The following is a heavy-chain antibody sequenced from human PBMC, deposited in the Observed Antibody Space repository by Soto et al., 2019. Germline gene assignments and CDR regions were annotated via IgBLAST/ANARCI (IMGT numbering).Heavy chain of an antibody. CDR2: ILVGGSP. CDR3: ARSLPYSGWELDY. Sequence: HPGGSLRLSCAATGFFCSSYDMSWVRQAPGKGLEWVSTILVGGSPHYEDSVRGRFTISIDGSKNTLYLQMNSLRAEDTAVYYCARSLPYSGWELDYWGQGTLVTVSS. J-gene: IGHJ4*02. V-gene: IGHV3-23*01. D-gene: IGHD6-19*01. CDR1: GFFCSSYD.